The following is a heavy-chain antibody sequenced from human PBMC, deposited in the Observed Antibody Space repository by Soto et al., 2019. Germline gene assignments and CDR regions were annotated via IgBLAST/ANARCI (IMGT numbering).Heavy chain of an antibody. CDR3: TTTRPVTNGFEN. CDR2: IRSKTDGGTT. V-gene: IGHV3-15*01. J-gene: IGHJ3*02. CDR1: GITFSNAW. Sequence: EVQLVESGGGLVEPGGSLRLSCAASGITFSNAWMNWVRKAPGKGLEYIGRIRSKTDGGTTEYAAPVEGRFTVSRDDSKITLYLQISGMKPRDTAVYYCTTTRPVTNGFENCGPGTVVTVSS.